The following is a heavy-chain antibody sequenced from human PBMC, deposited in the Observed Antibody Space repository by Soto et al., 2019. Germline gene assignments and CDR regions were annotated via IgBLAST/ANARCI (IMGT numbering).Heavy chain of an antibody. D-gene: IGHD4-17*01. CDR2: IIPIFGTA. CDR1: GGTFSSYA. J-gene: IGHJ6*02. CDR3: ARDLYGDYGYYYYGMDV. Sequence: QVQLVQSGAEVKKPGSSVKVSCKASGGTFSSYAISWVRQAPGQGLEWMGGIIPIFGTANYAQKFQGRVTITADEYTSTAYMELSSLRSDDTAVYYCARDLYGDYGYYYYGMDVWGQGTTVTVSS. V-gene: IGHV1-69*01.